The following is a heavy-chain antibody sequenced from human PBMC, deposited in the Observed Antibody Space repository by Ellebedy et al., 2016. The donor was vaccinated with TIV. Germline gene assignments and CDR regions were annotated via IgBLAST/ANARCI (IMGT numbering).Heavy chain of an antibody. CDR2: IYYSGST. V-gene: IGHV4-59*01. CDR1: GGSISSYY. CDR3: ARRAGWSYYFDY. Sequence: MPSETLSLTCTVSGGSISSYYWSWIRQPPGTGLEWIGYIYYSGSTNYNPSLKSRVTITVDTSKNQFSLKLSSVTAADTAVYYCARRAGWSYYFDYWGQGTLVTVSS. D-gene: IGHD6-19*01. J-gene: IGHJ4*02.